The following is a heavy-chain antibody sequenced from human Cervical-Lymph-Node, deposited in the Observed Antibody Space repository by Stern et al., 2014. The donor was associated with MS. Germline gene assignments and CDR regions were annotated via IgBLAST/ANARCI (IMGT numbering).Heavy chain of an antibody. CDR1: GFIFSNYA. CDR3: ASGTSNEFGPFDM. Sequence: MQLVESGGGAVQPGRSMRLSCAASGFIFSNYAMHWVRQAPGKGMGWGSTITFDGSSRYYTDSVKGRFTISRVNSENTLSLQLNTPRPDDTAVYYCASGTSNEFGPFDMWGQGAMVTVSS. V-gene: IGHV3-30*04. J-gene: IGHJ3*02. CDR2: ITFDGSSR. D-gene: IGHD3-16*01.